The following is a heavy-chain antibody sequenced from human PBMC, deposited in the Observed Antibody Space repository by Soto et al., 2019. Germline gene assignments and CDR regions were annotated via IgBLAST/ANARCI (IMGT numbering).Heavy chain of an antibody. CDR1: GGSISSGDYY. J-gene: IGHJ5*02. V-gene: IGHV4-30-4*02. Sequence: TSETLSLTCTVSGGSISSGDYYWSWIRQPPGKGLEWIGYIYYSGSTYYNPSLKSRVTISMDTSKNQFSLKLTSVTAADTAVYYCASSLYCSGGSCSYDPWGQGTLVTVAS. D-gene: IGHD2-15*01. CDR3: ASSLYCSGGSCSYDP. CDR2: IYYSGST.